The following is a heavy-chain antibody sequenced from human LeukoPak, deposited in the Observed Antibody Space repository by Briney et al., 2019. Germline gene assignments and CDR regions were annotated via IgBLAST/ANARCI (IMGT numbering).Heavy chain of an antibody. Sequence: ASVKVSCKDSGYTFTGYAIHWVRQAPGQGLEWMGWINPEKRDTGYAHKFQGRVTMTSDTSISTAYMELSSLRSDDTAVYYCAKKVRGPSHPLDFWGQGTLVTASS. CDR2: INPEKRDT. CDR1: GYTFTGYA. J-gene: IGHJ4*02. V-gene: IGHV1-2*02. CDR3: AKKVRGPSHPLDF. D-gene: IGHD5-12*01.